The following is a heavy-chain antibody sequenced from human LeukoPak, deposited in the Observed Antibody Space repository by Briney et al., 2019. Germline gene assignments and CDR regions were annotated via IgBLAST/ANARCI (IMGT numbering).Heavy chain of an antibody. D-gene: IGHD3-3*01. V-gene: IGHV1-2*02. CDR1: GYTFTGNY. Sequence: ASVKVSCKASGYTFTGNYMHWVRQAPGQGLEWMGWINPNSGGTNYAQKFQGRVTMTRDTSISTAYMELSRLRSDDTAVYYCARVGDDFWSGYYAAYYYYYMDVWGKGTTVTVSS. J-gene: IGHJ6*03. CDR3: ARVGDDFWSGYYAAYYYYYMDV. CDR2: INPNSGGT.